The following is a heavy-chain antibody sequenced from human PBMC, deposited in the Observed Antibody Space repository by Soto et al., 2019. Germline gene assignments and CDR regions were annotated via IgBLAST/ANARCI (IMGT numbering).Heavy chain of an antibody. V-gene: IGHV3-74*01. J-gene: IGHJ3*02. D-gene: IGHD3-3*01. CDR3: ARGPTIFGVVIMRAFDI. CDR2: INSDGSST. CDR1: GFTFTSYW. Sequence: PGGSLRLSCAASGFTFTSYWMHWVRQAPGKGLVWVSRINSDGSSTSYADSVKGRFTISRDNAKNTLYLQMNSLRAEDTAVYYCARGPTIFGVVIMRAFDIWGQGTMVTVSS.